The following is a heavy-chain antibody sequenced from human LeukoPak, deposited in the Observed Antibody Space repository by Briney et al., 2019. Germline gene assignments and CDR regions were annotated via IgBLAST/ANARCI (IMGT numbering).Heavy chain of an antibody. Sequence: SETLSLTCTVSGGSISSYYWSWIRQPPGKGLEWIGYIYYSGSTNYNPSLKSRVTISVDTSKNQFSLKLSSVTAADTAVYYCAGSPQYQLLTYWGQGTLVTVSS. V-gene: IGHV4-59*08. CDR2: IYYSGST. CDR3: AGSPQYQLLTY. J-gene: IGHJ4*02. D-gene: IGHD2-2*01. CDR1: GGSISSYY.